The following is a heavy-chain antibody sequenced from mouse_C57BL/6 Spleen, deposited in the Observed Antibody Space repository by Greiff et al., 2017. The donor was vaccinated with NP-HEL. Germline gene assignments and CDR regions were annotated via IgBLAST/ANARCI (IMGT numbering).Heavy chain of an antibody. D-gene: IGHD1-1*01. J-gene: IGHJ1*03. CDR1: GYTFTSYW. V-gene: IGHV1-55*01. CDR2: IYPGSGST. Sequence: VQLQQPGAELVKPGASVKMSCKASGYTFTSYWITWVKQRPGQGLEWIGDIYPGSGSTNYNEKFKSKATLTVDTSSSTAYMQLSSLTSEDSAVYSCARRYYGSSLWYFDVWGTGTTVTVSS. CDR3: ARRYYGSSLWYFDV.